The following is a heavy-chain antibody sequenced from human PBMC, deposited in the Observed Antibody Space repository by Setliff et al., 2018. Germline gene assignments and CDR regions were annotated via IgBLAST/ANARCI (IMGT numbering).Heavy chain of an antibody. J-gene: IGHJ4*02. V-gene: IGHV5-51*01. CDR3: ARHRVGNSGYAIPILDF. Sequence: GESLKISCETSGYTFTSDWIGWVRQVPGKGLEWMGIIYPSNSNIKYSPSFEAQITFSVDKSITTAYLQWSSLKASDTAIYYCARHRVGNSGYAIPILDFWGQGALVTVSS. CDR1: GYTFTSDW. CDR2: IYPSNSNI. D-gene: IGHD5-12*01.